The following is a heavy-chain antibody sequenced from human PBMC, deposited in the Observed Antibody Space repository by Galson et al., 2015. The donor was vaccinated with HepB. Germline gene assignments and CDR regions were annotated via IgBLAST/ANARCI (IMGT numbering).Heavy chain of an antibody. D-gene: IGHD2-2*01. CDR1: GFTFSSYG. Sequence: SLRLSCAASGFTFSSYGMHWVRQAPGKGLEWVAVIWYDGSNKYYADSVKGRFTISRDNSKNTLYLQMNSLRAEDTAVYYCAKDHRGTAARVLRPYYYYMDVWGKGTTVTVSS. CDR3: AKDHRGTAARVLRPYYYYMDV. V-gene: IGHV3-33*06. J-gene: IGHJ6*03. CDR2: IWYDGSNK.